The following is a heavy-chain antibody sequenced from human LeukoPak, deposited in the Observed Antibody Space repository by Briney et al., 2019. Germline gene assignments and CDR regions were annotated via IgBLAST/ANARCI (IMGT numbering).Heavy chain of an antibody. Sequence: SVKVSCKASGGTFSSYAISWVRQAPGQGLEWMGGIIPIFGTANYAQKFQGRVTITTDESTSTAYMELSSLRAEDTAVYYCARDKGGNTDAFDIWGQGTMVTVSS. CDR1: GGTFSSYA. J-gene: IGHJ3*02. V-gene: IGHV1-69*05. CDR2: IIPIFGTA. CDR3: ARDKGGNTDAFDI. D-gene: IGHD4-23*01.